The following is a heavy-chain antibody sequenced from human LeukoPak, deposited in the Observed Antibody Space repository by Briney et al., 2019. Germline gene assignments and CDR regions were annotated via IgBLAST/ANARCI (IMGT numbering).Heavy chain of an antibody. D-gene: IGHD2-15*01. V-gene: IGHV3-23*01. CDR3: GKTTVGYSSGRYPGWPVDY. CDR2: IFGSGGSP. Sequence: GGSLRLSCAASGFAFNSYAMYWVRQAPGKGLEWISGIFGSGGSPHYADSVKGRFTISRDNFQNTVYLQLGSLRVEDTAVYYCGKTTVGYSSGRYPGWPVDYWGQGALVTVSS. CDR1: GFAFNSYA. J-gene: IGHJ4*02.